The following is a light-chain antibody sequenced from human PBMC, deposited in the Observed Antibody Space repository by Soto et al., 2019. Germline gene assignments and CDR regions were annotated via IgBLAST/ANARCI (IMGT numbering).Light chain of an antibody. J-gene: IGKJ1*01. CDR2: GAS. V-gene: IGKV3-20*01. Sequence: EIVLTQSPGTLSLSPGERATLSCRASQSVSSSYLAWYQQKPGQAPRLLIYGASSRATGIPDRFSGSGSGTDFTLTISRLEPEDFAVYYCQQYGSSPINFGQGTKV. CDR1: QSVSSSY. CDR3: QQYGSSPIN.